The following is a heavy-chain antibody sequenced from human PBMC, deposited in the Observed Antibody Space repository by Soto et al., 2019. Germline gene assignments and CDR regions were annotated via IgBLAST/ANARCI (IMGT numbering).Heavy chain of an antibody. CDR1: GFSLSTSGMR. D-gene: IGHD5-18*01. V-gene: IGHV2-70*04. Sequence: SGPTLANPTQPLTLTCNFSGFSLSTSGMRVSWIRQPPGKALEWLARIDWDDDKLYSPSLRTRLTISKDTSKNQLVLTMTNMNPVDTATYYCARKREGYGYGTGGGMGVWGQGTTVTVSS. CDR3: ARKREGYGYGTGGGMGV. CDR2: IDWDDDK. J-gene: IGHJ6*02.